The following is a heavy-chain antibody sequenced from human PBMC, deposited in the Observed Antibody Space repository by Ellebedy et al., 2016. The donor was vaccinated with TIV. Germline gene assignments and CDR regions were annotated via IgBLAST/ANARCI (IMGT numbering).Heavy chain of an antibody. D-gene: IGHD4-17*01. J-gene: IGHJ6*02. Sequence: MPSETLSLTCAVSGGSISSSNWWSWVRQPPGKGLEWIGEIYHSGSTNYNPSLKSRVTISVDTSKNQFSLKLSSVTAADTAVYYCARMGPYGDYRAKINYYYYYGMDVWGQGTTVTVSS. CDR1: GGSISSSNW. CDR3: ARMGPYGDYRAKINYYYYYGMDV. V-gene: IGHV4-4*02. CDR2: IYHSGST.